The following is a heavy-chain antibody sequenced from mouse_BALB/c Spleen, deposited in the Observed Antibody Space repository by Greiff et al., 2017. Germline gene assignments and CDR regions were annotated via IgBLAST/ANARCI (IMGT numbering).Heavy chain of an antibody. D-gene: IGHD2-4*01. V-gene: IGHV5-12-2*01. CDR3: ARHKDDYFYAMDY. Sequence: EVKLVESGGGLVQPGGSLKLSCAASGFTFSSYTMSWVRQTPEKRLEWVAYISNGGGSTYYPDTVKGRFTISRDNAKNTLYLQMSSLKSEDTAMYYCARHKDDYFYAMDYWGQGTSVTVSS. CDR1: GFTFSSYT. CDR2: ISNGGGST. J-gene: IGHJ4*01.